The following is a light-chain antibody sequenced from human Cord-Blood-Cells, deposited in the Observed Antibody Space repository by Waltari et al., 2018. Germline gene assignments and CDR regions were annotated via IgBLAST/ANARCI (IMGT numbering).Light chain of an antibody. J-gene: IGKJ4*01. CDR1: QGISRY. Sequence: AIRLTQSPSSFSASTGDRVTITCRASQGISRYLAWYQQKPGKAPKLLIYAASTWQSGVPARFSGSGSGTDFTLTISCLQSEDFATYYCQQYYSYPLTFGGGTKVEIK. V-gene: IGKV1-8*01. CDR2: AAS. CDR3: QQYYSYPLT.